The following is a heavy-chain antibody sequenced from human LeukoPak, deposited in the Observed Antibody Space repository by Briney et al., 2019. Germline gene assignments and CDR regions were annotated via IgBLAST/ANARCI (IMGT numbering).Heavy chain of an antibody. Sequence: GASVKVSCKASGYTFTSYYMHWVRQAPGQGLEWMGIINPSGGSTSYAQKFQGRVTMTRDMSTSTVYMELRSLRSDDTAVYYCARDPSFRRLVGATTWAWFDPWGQGTLVTVSS. CDR2: INPSGGST. CDR1: GYTFTSYY. V-gene: IGHV1-46*01. CDR3: ARDPSFRRLVGATTWAWFDP. D-gene: IGHD1-26*01. J-gene: IGHJ5*02.